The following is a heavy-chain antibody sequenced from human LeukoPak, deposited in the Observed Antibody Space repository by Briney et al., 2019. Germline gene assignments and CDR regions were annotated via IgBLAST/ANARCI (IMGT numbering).Heavy chain of an antibody. D-gene: IGHD1-26*01. J-gene: IGHJ4*02. Sequence: ASVKVSCKASGYTFTSYGITWVRQAPGQGLEWMGWISAYNGNTHYAQKLQGRVTMTTDTSTSTAYMELSRLRSDDTAVYYCARPGFSGSYLGARYWGQGTLVTVSS. V-gene: IGHV1-18*01. CDR1: GYTFTSYG. CDR2: ISAYNGNT. CDR3: ARPGFSGSYLGARY.